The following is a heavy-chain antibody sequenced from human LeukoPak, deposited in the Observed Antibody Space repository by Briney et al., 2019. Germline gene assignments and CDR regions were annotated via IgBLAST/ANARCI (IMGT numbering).Heavy chain of an antibody. J-gene: IGHJ3*02. CDR3: TREVVVYFDAFDI. D-gene: IGHD2-2*01. V-gene: IGHV3-74*01. Sequence: GGSLRLSCAASGFTFSSYWMHWVRQPPGKGLVWVSRIQSDGSSTTYADSVKGRFTISRDNAKNTVYLQMNSLRTEDTAVYYCTREVVVYFDAFDIWGQGTMVTVSS. CDR1: GFTFSSYW. CDR2: IQSDGSST.